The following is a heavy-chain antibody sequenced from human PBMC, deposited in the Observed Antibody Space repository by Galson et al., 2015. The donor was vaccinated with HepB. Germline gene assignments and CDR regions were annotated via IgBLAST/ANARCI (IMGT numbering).Heavy chain of an antibody. D-gene: IGHD2-15*01. V-gene: IGHV3-23*01. CDR2: ISDRGDST. Sequence: SLRLSCAASGFSFSSYAMSWVRQTAGKGLEWVSAISDRGDSTFYADSVKGRFTISRDNSRNTLYLQMNSLRAEDTAVYYCAKRLSCSDGTCYGFEYWGQGTLVSVSS. CDR3: AKRLSCSDGTCYGFEY. J-gene: IGHJ4*02. CDR1: GFSFSSYA.